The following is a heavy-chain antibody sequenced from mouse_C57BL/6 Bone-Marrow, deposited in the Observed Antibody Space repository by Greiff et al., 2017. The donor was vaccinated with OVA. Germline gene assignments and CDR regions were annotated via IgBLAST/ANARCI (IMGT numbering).Heavy chain of an antibody. CDR1: GYTFTDYY. CDR2: INPNNGGT. V-gene: IGHV1-26*01. CDR3: ARRGYDWFAY. J-gene: IGHJ3*01. Sequence: EVKLMESGPELVKPGASVKISCKASGYTFTDYYMNWVKQSHGKSLEWIGDINPNNGGTSYNQKFKGKATLTVDKSSSTAYMELRSLTSEDSAVYYCARRGYDWFAYWGQGTLVTVSA. D-gene: IGHD2-2*01.